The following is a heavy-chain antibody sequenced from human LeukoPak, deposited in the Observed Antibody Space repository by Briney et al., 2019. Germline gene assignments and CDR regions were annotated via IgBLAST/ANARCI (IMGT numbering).Heavy chain of an antibody. CDR1: GGSISSYY. D-gene: IGHD3-16*02. Sequence: SETLSLTCTVSGGSISSYYWSWIRQPSGKGLEWIGYIYYSGSTNYNPSLKSRVTISVDTSKNQFSLKLSSVTAADTAVYYCASSTFGGVIVSDAFDIWGQGTMVTVSS. CDR3: ASSTFGGVIVSDAFDI. CDR2: IYYSGST. J-gene: IGHJ3*02. V-gene: IGHV4-59*12.